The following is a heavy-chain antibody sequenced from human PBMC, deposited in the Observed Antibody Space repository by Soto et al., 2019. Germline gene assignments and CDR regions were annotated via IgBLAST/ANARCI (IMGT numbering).Heavy chain of an antibody. J-gene: IGHJ4*02. D-gene: IGHD6-19*01. V-gene: IGHV4-34*01. CDR3: AYLAVAGTHNHFDY. CDR2: INHSGST. CDR1: GGSFSGYY. Sequence: QVQLQQWGTGLLKPSETLSLTCAVYGGSFSGYYWSWIRQPPGKGLEWIGEINHSGSTNYNPSLKSRVTISVDTSKNQFSLKLSSVTAADTAVYYCAYLAVAGTHNHFDYWGQGTLVTVSS.